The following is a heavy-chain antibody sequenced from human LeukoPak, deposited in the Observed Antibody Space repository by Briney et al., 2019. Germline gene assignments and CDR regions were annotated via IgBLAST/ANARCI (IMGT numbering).Heavy chain of an antibody. Sequence: SQTLSHTCAISGDSVSSNSAAWNWIRQSPSRGLEWLGSTYYRSKWYNDYAVSVKSRITINPDTSKNQYSLQLNSVTPEDTAVYYCARSIAVTGTLNYWGQGTMVTVSS. D-gene: IGHD6-19*01. CDR3: ARSIAVTGTLNY. CDR2: TYYRSKWYN. J-gene: IGHJ4*02. CDR1: GDSVSSNSAA. V-gene: IGHV6-1*01.